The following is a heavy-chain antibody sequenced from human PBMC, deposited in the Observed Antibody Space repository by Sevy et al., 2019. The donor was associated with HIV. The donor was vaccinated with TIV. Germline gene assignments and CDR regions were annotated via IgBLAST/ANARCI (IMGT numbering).Heavy chain of an antibody. CDR1: GFTFSNAW. Sequence: GGSLRLSCAASGFTFSNAWMNWVRQAPGKGLEWVGHIKSKTDGGTTDYAAPVKGRFTISRDDSKNTLYLQMNSLKTEDTAVYYCTTEESAGGIDYWGQGTLVTVSS. J-gene: IGHJ4*02. CDR2: IKSKTDGGTT. V-gene: IGHV3-15*07. D-gene: IGHD2-8*02. CDR3: TTEESAGGIDY.